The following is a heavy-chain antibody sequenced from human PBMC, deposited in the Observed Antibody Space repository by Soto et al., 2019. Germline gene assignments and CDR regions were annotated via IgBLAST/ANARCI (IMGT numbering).Heavy chain of an antibody. CDR1: GFTFSSYA. Sequence: GGSLRLSCAASGFTFSSYAMSWVRQAPGKGLEWVSAISGSGGSTYYADSVKGRFTISRDNSKNTLYLQMNSLRAEDTAVYYCAKNQLSQLGPIWFDPWGQGTLVTVSS. V-gene: IGHV3-23*01. CDR2: ISGSGGST. D-gene: IGHD2-2*01. CDR3: AKNQLSQLGPIWFDP. J-gene: IGHJ5*02.